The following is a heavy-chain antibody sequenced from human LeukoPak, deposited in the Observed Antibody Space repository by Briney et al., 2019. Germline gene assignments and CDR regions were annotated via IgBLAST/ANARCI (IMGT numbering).Heavy chain of an antibody. CDR2: IYYTGST. J-gene: IGHJ4*02. Sequence: SETLSLTCTVSGGSISNYYWSWIRQPPGKRLEWIGYIYYTGSTNYNPSLKSRVTISVDTSKNQFSLKLSSVTTADTAVYYCARVIDSSGYYFDYWGQGTLVTVSS. CDR1: GGSISNYY. D-gene: IGHD3-22*01. V-gene: IGHV4-59*01. CDR3: ARVIDSSGYYFDY.